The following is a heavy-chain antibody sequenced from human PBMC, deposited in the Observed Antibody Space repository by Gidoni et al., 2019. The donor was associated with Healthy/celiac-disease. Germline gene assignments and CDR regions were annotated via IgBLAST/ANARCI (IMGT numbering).Heavy chain of an antibody. J-gene: IGHJ4*02. CDR2: ISYDGSNK. Sequence: QVQLVESGGGVVQPGRSLRLSCAASGFTFSSYSMHWVRQAPGKALAWVAVISYDGSNKYYAESVKGRFTISRDNSKNTLYLQMNSLRAEDTAVYYCARAGLAYCGGDCYSYDYWGQGTLVTVSS. CDR3: ARAGLAYCGGDCYSYDY. V-gene: IGHV3-30-3*01. CDR1: GFTFSSYS. D-gene: IGHD2-21*02.